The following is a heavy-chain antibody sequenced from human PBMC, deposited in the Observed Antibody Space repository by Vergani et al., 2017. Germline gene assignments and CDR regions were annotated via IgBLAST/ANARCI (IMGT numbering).Heavy chain of an antibody. V-gene: IGHV1-69*12. D-gene: IGHD2-15*01. J-gene: IGHJ5*02. Sequence: QVQLVQSGAEVKKPGSSVKVSCKASGGTFSSYAISWVRQAPGQGLEWMGGIIPIFGTANYVQKFQGRVTITADESTSTAYMELSSLRSEDTAVYYCARTGYCSGGSCYSDNWFDPWGQGTLVTVSS. CDR2: IIPIFGTA. CDR3: ARTGYCSGGSCYSDNWFDP. CDR1: GGTFSSYA.